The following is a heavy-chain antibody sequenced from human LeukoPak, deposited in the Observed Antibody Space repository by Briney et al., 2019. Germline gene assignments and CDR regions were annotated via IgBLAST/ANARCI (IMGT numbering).Heavy chain of an antibody. CDR1: GFTFSDYY. CDR2: ISSSGSTI. V-gene: IGHV3-11*04. Sequence: GGSLRLSCAASGFTFSDYYMSWIRQAPGKGLEWVSYISSSGSTIYYADSVKGRFTISRDNAKNSLYLQTNSLRAEDTAVYYCARERGVIPTRGGFSDYWGQGTLVTVSS. D-gene: IGHD3-10*01. J-gene: IGHJ4*02. CDR3: ARERGVIPTRGGFSDY.